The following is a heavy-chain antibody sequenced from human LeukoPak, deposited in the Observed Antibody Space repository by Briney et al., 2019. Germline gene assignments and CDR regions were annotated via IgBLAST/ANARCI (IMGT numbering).Heavy chain of an antibody. V-gene: IGHV4-30-4*01. CDR2: IYYSGST. Sequence: SETLSLTCTVSGGSISSGDYYWSWIRQPPGKGLEWIGYIYYSGSTYYNPSLKSRVTISVDTSKNQFSLKLSSVTAADTAVYYCARATTLRYFDWLSTPKYYFDYWGQGTLVTVSS. D-gene: IGHD3-9*01. CDR3: ARATTLRYFDWLSTPKYYFDY. J-gene: IGHJ4*02. CDR1: GGSISSGDYY.